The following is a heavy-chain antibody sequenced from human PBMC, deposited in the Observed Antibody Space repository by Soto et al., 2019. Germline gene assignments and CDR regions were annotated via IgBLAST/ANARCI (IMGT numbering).Heavy chain of an antibody. CDR1: GGSISSGDYY. D-gene: IGHD3-3*01. Sequence: QVQLQESGPGLVKPSQTLSLTCTVSGGSISSGDYYWSWIRQPPGKGLEWIGFIYYSGSTYYNPSLKSRVTILIHTSKSQFSLKLSSVTAADTAVYYCARGFAFWSGYYYFDYWGQGTLVTVSS. CDR2: IYYSGST. CDR3: ARGFAFWSGYYYFDY. J-gene: IGHJ4*02. V-gene: IGHV4-30-4*01.